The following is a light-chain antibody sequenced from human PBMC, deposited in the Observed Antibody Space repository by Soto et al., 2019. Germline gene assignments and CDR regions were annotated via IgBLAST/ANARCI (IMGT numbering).Light chain of an antibody. J-gene: IGKJ4*01. CDR2: DAS. V-gene: IGKV1-5*01. Sequence: DIQMTHSPSTLSASVGDRVAITCRASQNIGSRLAWYQKKPDEAPKLLIYDASSLERGVPLRFGGSGSGTDFTLIISSLQPDDFATYYCQQCNTPFTFGGGTKVDIK. CDR1: QNIGSR. CDR3: QQCNTPFT.